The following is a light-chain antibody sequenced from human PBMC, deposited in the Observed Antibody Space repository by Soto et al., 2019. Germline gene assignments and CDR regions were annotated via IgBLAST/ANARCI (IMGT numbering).Light chain of an antibody. J-gene: IGLJ2*01. CDR3: SSYTSTTTGVV. CDR2: DVS. V-gene: IGLV2-14*03. Sequence: QSVLTQAASVSGSPGQSITISCTGTSSDVGGYDYVSWYQHHPGKAPKLMIYDVSNRPSGVSYRFSGSKSGNTASLTISGLQAEDEADYYCSSYTSTTTGVVFGGGTKVTVL. CDR1: SSDVGGYDY.